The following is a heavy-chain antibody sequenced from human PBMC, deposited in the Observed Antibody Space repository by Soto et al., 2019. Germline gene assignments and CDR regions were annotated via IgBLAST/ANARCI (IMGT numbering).Heavy chain of an antibody. CDR2: INPNSGGT. CDR3: ARDPGAAASVGSYYYAMDF. J-gene: IGHJ6*02. CDR1: GYTFTGYY. Sequence: GASVKVSCKASGYTFTGYYMHWVRPAPGQGLEWMGWINPNSGGTNYAQKFQGWVDMTRDTSISTAYMELSRLRSDDTDVYYCARDPGAAASVGSYYYAMDFWGQGPKVTVFS. D-gene: IGHD6-13*01. V-gene: IGHV1-2*04.